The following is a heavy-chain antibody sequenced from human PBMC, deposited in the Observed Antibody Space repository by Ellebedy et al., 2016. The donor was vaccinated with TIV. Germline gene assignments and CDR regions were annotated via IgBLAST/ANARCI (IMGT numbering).Heavy chain of an antibody. CDR3: AKGDNTWEYYFDF. J-gene: IGHJ4*02. V-gene: IGHV3-23*01. CDR2: VSGSGDIT. Sequence: GESLKISCAASGFTFSSFGMHWVRQAPGRGLQWVSSVSGSGDITYYADSVKGRFTISRDNSRRTIYLQMDSLRADDTAVYYCAKGDNTWEYYFDFWGQGTLVTVSS. D-gene: IGHD2/OR15-2a*01. CDR1: GFTFSSFG.